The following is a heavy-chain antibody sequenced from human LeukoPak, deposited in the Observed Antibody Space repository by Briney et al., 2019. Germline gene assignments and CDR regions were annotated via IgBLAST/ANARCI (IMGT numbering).Heavy chain of an antibody. Sequence: SETLSLTCTVSNGSISTYYWSWIRQPPGKGLEWIGYIYTSGTTNYNPSLKSRVTISADTSKNHFSLKLNSVTAADAAVYYCAGSVPAPKEFAYWGQGTLVTVSS. D-gene: IGHD2-2*01. V-gene: IGHV4-4*09. CDR3: AGSVPAPKEFAY. CDR2: IYTSGTT. CDR1: NGSISTYY. J-gene: IGHJ4*02.